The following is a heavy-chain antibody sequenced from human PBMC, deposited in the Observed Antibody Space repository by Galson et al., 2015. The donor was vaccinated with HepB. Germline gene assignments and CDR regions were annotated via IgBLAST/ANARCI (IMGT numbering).Heavy chain of an antibody. CDR2: IIPIFGTA. D-gene: IGHD3-3*01. Sequence: SVKVSCRASGGTFSSYAISWVRQAPGQGLEWMGGIIPIFGTANYAQKFQGRVTITADESTSTAYMELSSLRSEDTAVYYCARAADTYDFWSGDRDRNAFDIWGQGTMVTVSS. CDR3: ARAADTYDFWSGDRDRNAFDI. V-gene: IGHV1-69*13. CDR1: GGTFSSYA. J-gene: IGHJ3*02.